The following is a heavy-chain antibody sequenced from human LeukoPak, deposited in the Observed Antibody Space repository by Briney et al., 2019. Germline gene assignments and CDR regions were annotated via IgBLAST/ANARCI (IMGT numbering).Heavy chain of an antibody. D-gene: IGHD6-13*01. CDR1: GGSISSSSYY. J-gene: IGHJ4*02. CDR3: ARQGMGSSSWGY. Sequence: SETLSPTCTVSGGSISSSSYYWGWIRQPPGKGLEWIGSIYYSGSTYHNPSLKSRVTISVDTSKNQFSLKLSSVTAADTAVYYCARQGMGSSSWGYWGQGTLVTVSS. CDR2: IYYSGST. V-gene: IGHV4-39*01.